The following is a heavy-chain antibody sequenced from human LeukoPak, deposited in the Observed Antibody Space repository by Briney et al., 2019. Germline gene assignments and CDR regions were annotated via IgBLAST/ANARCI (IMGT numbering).Heavy chain of an antibody. V-gene: IGHV3-21*01. CDR2: ISSSSSSI. J-gene: IGHJ4*02. Sequence: GGSLRLSCAASGFTFSSYSMNWVRQAPGKGLEWVSSISSSSSSIYYADSVKGRFTISRDNAKNSLYLQMSSLRAEDTAVYYCARASGDIVETATMGSYWGQGTLVTVSS. CDR1: GFTFSSYS. CDR3: ARASGDIVETATMGSY. D-gene: IGHD5-18*01.